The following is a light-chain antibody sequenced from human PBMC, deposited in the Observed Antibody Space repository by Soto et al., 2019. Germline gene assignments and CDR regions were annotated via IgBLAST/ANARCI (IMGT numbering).Light chain of an antibody. CDR2: NDN. V-gene: IGLV1-44*01. J-gene: IGLJ1*01. Sequence: QPVLTQPPSASGTPGQRVNISCSGSSSNIGTNTVNWYQQLPGTAPKLLIYNDNQRPSGVPDRFSGSKSGTSASLAISGLHSEDEADYYCAAWHDSGNGHYVFGTGTKLTVL. CDR3: AAWHDSGNGHYV. CDR1: SSNIGTNT.